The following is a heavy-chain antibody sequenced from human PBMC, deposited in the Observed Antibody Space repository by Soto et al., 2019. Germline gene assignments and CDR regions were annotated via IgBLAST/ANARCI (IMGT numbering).Heavy chain of an antibody. J-gene: IGHJ6*02. CDR1: GFTFSSYG. Sequence: HPGGSLRLSCAASGFTFSSYGMHWVRQAPGKGLEWVAVIWYDGSNKYYADSVKGRFTISRDNSKNTLYLQMNSLRAEDTAVYYCARDRGYYYYGMDVWGQGTTVTVSS. D-gene: IGHD3-10*01. CDR2: IWYDGSNK. CDR3: ARDRGYYYYGMDV. V-gene: IGHV3-33*01.